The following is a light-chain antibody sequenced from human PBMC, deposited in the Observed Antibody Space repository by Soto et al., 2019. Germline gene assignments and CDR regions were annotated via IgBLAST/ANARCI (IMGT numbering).Light chain of an antibody. V-gene: IGLV1-47*01. CDR1: TSNIGSNY. CDR2: MNN. CDR3: AAWDDSLSGRV. Sequence: QSVLTQPPSASGTPGQRVTISCSGSTSNIGSNYVYWYQQLPGTAPKLLIYMNNQRPSGVPDRFSGSKSGTSASLAISGLRSEDEADYYCAAWDDSLSGRVFGGATKLTVL. J-gene: IGLJ2*01.